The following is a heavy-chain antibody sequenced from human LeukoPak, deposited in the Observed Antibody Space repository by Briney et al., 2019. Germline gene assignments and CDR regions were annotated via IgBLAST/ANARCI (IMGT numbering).Heavy chain of an antibody. Sequence: PGGSLRLSCAASGFTLRSYGMNWARHAPRKGLECVSYISTSSYYIYYADSVKGRFTISRDDTKNSLYLQMHRLRTEDTAVYYCVRDASGSSTGLIDSWGQGTLVSVSS. CDR3: VRDASGSSTGLIDS. CDR2: ISTSSYYI. CDR1: GFTLRSYG. V-gene: IGHV3-21*01. J-gene: IGHJ4*02. D-gene: IGHD1-26*01.